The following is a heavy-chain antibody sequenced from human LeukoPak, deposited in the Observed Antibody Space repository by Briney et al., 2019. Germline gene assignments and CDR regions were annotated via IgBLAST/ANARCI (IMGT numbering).Heavy chain of an antibody. Sequence: SETLSLTCTVSGGSISSSYYYWGWIRQPPGKGLEWIGEINHSGSTNYNPSLKSRVTISVDTSKNQFSLKLSSVTAADTAVYYCARGGYSYGPTNWFDPWGQGTLVTVSS. CDR3: ARGGYSYGPTNWFDP. CDR1: GGSISSSYYY. D-gene: IGHD5-18*01. CDR2: INHSGST. V-gene: IGHV4-39*07. J-gene: IGHJ5*02.